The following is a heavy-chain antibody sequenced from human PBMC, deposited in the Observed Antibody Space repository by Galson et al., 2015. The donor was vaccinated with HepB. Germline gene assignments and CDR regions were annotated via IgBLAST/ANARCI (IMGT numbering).Heavy chain of an antibody. D-gene: IGHD3-3*01. V-gene: IGHV3-15*01. J-gene: IGHJ4*02. CDR2: IKSKGGGETI. CDR3: ATELIFGVVLGV. CDR1: GFAFNNAW. Sequence: SLRLSCAASGFAFNNAWMTWVRQAPGKGLEWVGRIKSKGGGETIDYAAPVKGRFTISRDDSIKTLFLQMNSLKTEDTAVYYCATELIFGVVLGVWGQGALVTVSS.